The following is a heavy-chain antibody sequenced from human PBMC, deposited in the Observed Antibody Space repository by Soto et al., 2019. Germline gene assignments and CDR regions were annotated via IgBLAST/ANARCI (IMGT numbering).Heavy chain of an antibody. D-gene: IGHD1-26*01. V-gene: IGHV4-30-4*01. Sequence: PSETLSLTCTVSGGSIGSGVYFWSWIRQPPGKGLEWIGFISYTGSAHYNPSLKSRVAISVDTSKNQFSLKLTSVSAADAAVYYCATMGATTGSYYFEYWGQGTLVTAPQ. CDR2: ISYTGSA. CDR3: ATMGATTGSYYFEY. J-gene: IGHJ4*02. CDR1: GGSIGSGVYF.